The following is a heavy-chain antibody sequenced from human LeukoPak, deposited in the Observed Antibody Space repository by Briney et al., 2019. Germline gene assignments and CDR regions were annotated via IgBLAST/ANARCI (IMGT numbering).Heavy chain of an antibody. CDR3: ARVRYYYYMDV. CDR2: ISSSGSSI. V-gene: IGHV3-48*01. CDR1: GFTFSTYS. J-gene: IGHJ6*03. D-gene: IGHD2-15*01. Sequence: PGGSLRLSCAASGFTFSTYSINWVRQAPGKGLEWVSYISSSGSSIYYADSVKGRFTISRDNAKDSVFLQMNSLRAEDTAVYYCARVRYYYYMDVWGKGTTVTVSS.